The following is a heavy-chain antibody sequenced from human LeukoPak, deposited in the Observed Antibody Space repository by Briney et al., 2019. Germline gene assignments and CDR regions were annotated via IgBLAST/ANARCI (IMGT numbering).Heavy chain of an antibody. CDR3: ASEYYYDSSGYGGAFDI. CDR1: GGSISSGDYY. J-gene: IGHJ3*02. CDR2: IYYSGST. Sequence: SQTLSLTCTVSGGSISSGDYYWSWIRQPPGNGLEWIGYIYYSGSTYYNPSLKSRVTISVDTSKNQFSLKLSSVTAADTAVYYCASEYYYDSSGYGGAFDIWGQGTMVTVSS. V-gene: IGHV4-30-4*01. D-gene: IGHD3-22*01.